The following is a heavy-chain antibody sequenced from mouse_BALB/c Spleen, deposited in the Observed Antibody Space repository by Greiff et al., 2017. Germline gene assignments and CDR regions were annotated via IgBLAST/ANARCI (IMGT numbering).Heavy chain of an antibody. CDR3: ARVLRGDYYAMDY. J-gene: IGHJ4*01. V-gene: IGHV3-2*02. CDR1: GYSITSDYA. CDR2: ISYSGST. Sequence: EVKLMESGPGLVKPSQSLSLTCTVTGYSITSDYAWTWIRQFPGNKLEWMGYISYSGSTSYNPSLKSRISITRDTSKNQFFLQLNSVTTEDTATYYCARVLRGDYYAMDYWGQGTSVTVSS. D-gene: IGHD1-1*01.